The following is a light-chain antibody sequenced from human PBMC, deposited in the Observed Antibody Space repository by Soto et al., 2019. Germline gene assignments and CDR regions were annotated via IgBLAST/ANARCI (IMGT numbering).Light chain of an antibody. CDR3: TSWTTSTTLK. V-gene: IGLV2-14*01. Sequence: QSALTQPASVSGSPGQSITISCTGTSSDVGAYNYVSWYQQHPGKAPKLMIYDVNIRPSGVSNRFSGSKSGNTASLTISGLQAEDEADYYCTSWTTSTTLKFGGGTQLPV. J-gene: IGLJ2*01. CDR2: DVN. CDR1: SSDVGAYNY.